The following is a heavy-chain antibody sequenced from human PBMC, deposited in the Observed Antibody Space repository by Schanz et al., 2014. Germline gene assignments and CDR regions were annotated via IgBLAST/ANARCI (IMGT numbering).Heavy chain of an antibody. Sequence: QVQLVESGGGVVQPGRSLRLSCAASGFTFSSYAMSWVRQAPGKGLEYVSAISHDGYSTYYADSVKGRFTISRDNSKNTLYLQMNSLRAEDTAVYYCARDGYSVVVISPTESFDIWGQGTLVTVSS. CDR3: ARDGYSVVVISPTESFDI. V-gene: IGHV3-64*04. CDR1: GFTFSSYA. J-gene: IGHJ3*02. CDR2: ISHDGYST. D-gene: IGHD2-21*01.